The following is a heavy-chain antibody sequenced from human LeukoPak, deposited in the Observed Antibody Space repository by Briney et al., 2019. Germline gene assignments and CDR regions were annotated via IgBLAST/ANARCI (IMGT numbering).Heavy chain of an antibody. Sequence: GASVKVSCKASGYTFTSYGISWVRQAPGQGLEWMGWISASNGNTNYAQKLQGRVTMTTDTSTSTAYMELRSLRSDDTAVYYCARDGAGDIVVVPASVIDAFDIWGQGTMVTVSS. CDR3: ARDGAGDIVVVPASVIDAFDI. V-gene: IGHV1-18*01. CDR1: GYTFTSYG. J-gene: IGHJ3*02. D-gene: IGHD2-2*01. CDR2: ISASNGNT.